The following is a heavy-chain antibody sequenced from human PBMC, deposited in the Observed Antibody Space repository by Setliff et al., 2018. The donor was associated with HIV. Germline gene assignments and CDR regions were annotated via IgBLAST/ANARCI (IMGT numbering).Heavy chain of an antibody. J-gene: IGHJ4*02. CDR1: GFTFSNYA. V-gene: IGHV3-21*01. D-gene: IGHD3-3*01. CDR2: ISSSSYT. CDR3: ARDVSWRVRTYIDY. Sequence: GGSLRLSCAASGFTFSNYAMSWVRQAPGKGLEWVSYISSSSYTHYADSVKGRFTISRDNAKNSPYLQMNSLTAEDTAVYYCARDVSWRVRTYIDYWGQGALVTVSS.